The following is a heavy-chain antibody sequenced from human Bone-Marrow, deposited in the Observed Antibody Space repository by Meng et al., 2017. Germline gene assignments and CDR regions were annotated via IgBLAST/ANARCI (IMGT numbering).Heavy chain of an antibody. Sequence: ASVKVSCKVSGYTLTELSMHWVRQAPGKGLEWMGRINPNSGGTNYAQKFQGRVTMTRDTSISTAYMELSRLRSDDTAVYYCARAPRESWFDPWGQGTLGTVSS. J-gene: IGHJ5*02. CDR3: ARAPRESWFDP. CDR1: GYTLTELS. CDR2: INPNSGGT. V-gene: IGHV1-2*06.